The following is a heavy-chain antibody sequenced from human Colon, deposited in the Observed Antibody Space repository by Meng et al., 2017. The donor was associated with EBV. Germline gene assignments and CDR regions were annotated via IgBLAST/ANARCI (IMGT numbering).Heavy chain of an antibody. CDR3: ASFDHIPRRNFFDY. Sequence: QSRDAGPGLVGPPQPLSLTCSVSGGSISSGNYYWSWIRQPPGKGLEWIGYIHHSGSEYYIPSLKSRVSISVDTSKNQFSLNLNSMTAADTAVYYCASFDHIPRRNFFDYWGQGTLVTVSS. D-gene: IGHD2-21*01. J-gene: IGHJ4*02. CDR2: IHHSGSE. V-gene: IGHV4-30-4*01. CDR1: GGSISSGNYY.